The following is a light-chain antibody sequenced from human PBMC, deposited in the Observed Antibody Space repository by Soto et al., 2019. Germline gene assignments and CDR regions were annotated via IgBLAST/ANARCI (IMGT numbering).Light chain of an antibody. CDR1: QSFSSY. CDR3: QHRSEWPVS. V-gene: IGKV3-11*01. Sequence: EIVLTQSPATLSLSPGERATLSCRASQSFSSYLAWYQQKPGQAPRLLISDASNRATGIPARFSGSGSGTDFTLTISTLEPEDFAVYYCQHRSEWPVSFGQGTRLEIK. CDR2: DAS. J-gene: IGKJ5*01.